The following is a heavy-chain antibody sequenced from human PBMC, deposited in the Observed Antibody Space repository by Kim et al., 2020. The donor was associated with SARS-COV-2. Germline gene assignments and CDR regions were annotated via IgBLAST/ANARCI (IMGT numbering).Heavy chain of an antibody. CDR2: IWYDGSNK. D-gene: IGHD6-13*01. CDR1: GFTFSSYG. J-gene: IGHJ6*02. Sequence: GGSLRLSCAASGFTFSSYGMHWVRQAPGKGLEWVAVIWYDGSNKYYADSVKGRFTISRDNSKNTLYLQMNSLRAEDTAVYYCAKDQQVYSSSWYSYYYYYYGMDVCGQGTTVTVSS. CDR3: AKDQQVYSSSWYSYYYYYYGMDV. V-gene: IGHV3-33*06.